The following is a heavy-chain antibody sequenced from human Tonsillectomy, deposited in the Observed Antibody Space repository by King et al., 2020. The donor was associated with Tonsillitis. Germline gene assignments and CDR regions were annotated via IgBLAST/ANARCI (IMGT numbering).Heavy chain of an antibody. CDR2: INHSGST. Sequence: VQLQQWGAGLLKPSETLSLTCAVYGGSFSTYYWSWIRQPPGKGLEWIGEINHSGSTNYHPSLKSRVTISVDTSKNQFSLKVSSVTAADTALYYCARGSLTIFGVAPHYWGQGTLVTVSS. V-gene: IGHV4-34*01. J-gene: IGHJ4*02. CDR3: ARGSLTIFGVAPHY. D-gene: IGHD3-3*01. CDR1: GGSFSTYY.